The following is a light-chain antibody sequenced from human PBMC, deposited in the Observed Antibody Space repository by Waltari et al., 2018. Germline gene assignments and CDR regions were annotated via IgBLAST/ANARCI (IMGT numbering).Light chain of an antibody. J-gene: IGKJ1*01. CDR3: QHYVRLPAT. CDR1: QSVSRA. V-gene: IGKV3-20*01. CDR2: GAS. Sequence: EIVLTQSPGSLSSSPGERVTLSCRASQSVSRALAWYQQKPGQAPRLLIFGASNRATGIPYRVSGRGSETDCSLTISRLEPEDFAVYYCQHYVRLPATFGRGTKVEIK.